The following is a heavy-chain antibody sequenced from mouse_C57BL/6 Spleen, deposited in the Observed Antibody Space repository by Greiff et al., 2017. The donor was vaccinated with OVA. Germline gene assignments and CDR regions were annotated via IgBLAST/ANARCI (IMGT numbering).Heavy chain of an antibody. Sequence: ESGPELVKPGASVKISCKASGYSFTGYYMNWVKQSPEKSLEWIGEINPSTGGTTYNQKFKAKATLTVDKSSSTAYMQLKSLTSEDSAVYYCARGVTTVGDYWGQGTTLTVSS. CDR1: GYSFTGYY. V-gene: IGHV1-42*01. J-gene: IGHJ2*01. D-gene: IGHD1-1*01. CDR3: ARGVTTVGDY. CDR2: INPSTGGT.